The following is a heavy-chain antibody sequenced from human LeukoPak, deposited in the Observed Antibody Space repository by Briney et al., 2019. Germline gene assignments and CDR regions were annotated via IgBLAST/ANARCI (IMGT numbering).Heavy chain of an antibody. Sequence: PGGSLRLFCAASGFTFSSYSMNWVRQAPGKGLEWVSYISSSSSTIYYADSVKGRFTISRDNAKNSLYLQMNSLRAEDTAVYYCARGSLFNCSSTSCTSYWGQGTLVTVSS. CDR1: GFTFSSYS. CDR2: ISSSSSTI. CDR3: ARGSLFNCSSTSCTSY. D-gene: IGHD2-2*01. V-gene: IGHV3-48*01. J-gene: IGHJ4*02.